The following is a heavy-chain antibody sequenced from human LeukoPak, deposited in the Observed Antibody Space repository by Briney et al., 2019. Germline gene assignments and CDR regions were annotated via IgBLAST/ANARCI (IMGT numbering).Heavy chain of an antibody. V-gene: IGHV3-48*03. D-gene: IGHD3-10*01. CDR3: ARDYYGSGSYSPIYWYFDL. J-gene: IGHJ2*01. CDR1: GFTFSSYE. Sequence: PGGSLRLSCAASGFTFSSYEMNWVRQAPGKGLEWVSYISSSGSTIYYADSVKGRFTISRDNAKNSLYLQMNSLRAEDTAVYYCARDYYGSGSYSPIYWYFDLWCRGTLVTVSS. CDR2: ISSSGSTI.